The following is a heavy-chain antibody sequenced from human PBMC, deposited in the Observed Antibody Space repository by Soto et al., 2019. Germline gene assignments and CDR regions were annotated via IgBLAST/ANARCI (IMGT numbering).Heavy chain of an antibody. Sequence: GGSLRLSCAASGFTFDDYAMYWVRQILGKGLEWVSSISWNSGNIGYADSVKGRFTTSRDNAENSLYLQMNSLRPEDTALYYCVRSKGGYSYGTPFDYWGQGTLVTVSS. J-gene: IGHJ4*02. CDR3: VRSKGGYSYGTPFDY. V-gene: IGHV3-9*01. CDR2: ISWNSGNI. D-gene: IGHD5-18*01. CDR1: GFTFDDYA.